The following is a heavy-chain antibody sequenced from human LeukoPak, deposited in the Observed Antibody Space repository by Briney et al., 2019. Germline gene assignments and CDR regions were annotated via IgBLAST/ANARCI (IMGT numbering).Heavy chain of an antibody. CDR3: VRSGGYCGSTTCHVEYFDL. J-gene: IGHJ2*01. V-gene: IGHV4-59*08. CDR1: GGSIGSYY. Sequence: PSETLSLTCSVTGGSIGSYYWSWIRQPPGKGLEWIGYIYYSGSTNYNPSLKSRVTISVDTSKNQFSLKLNSVTAADTAVYYCVRSGGYCGSTTCHVEYFDLWGRGILVTVSS. D-gene: IGHD2-2*01. CDR2: IYYSGST.